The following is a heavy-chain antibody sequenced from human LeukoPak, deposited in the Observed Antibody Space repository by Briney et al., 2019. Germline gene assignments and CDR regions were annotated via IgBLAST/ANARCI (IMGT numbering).Heavy chain of an antibody. Sequence: PSETLSLTCTVSGGSISNDFWSWVRQPPGKGLEWIGFIYYSGSTNYNPSLKSRVTISLDTSKNQFSLKLSSVTAADTAVYYCASSNDYGGNSGFDYWGQGTLVTVSS. CDR2: IYYSGST. D-gene: IGHD4-23*01. J-gene: IGHJ4*02. V-gene: IGHV4-59*01. CDR1: GGSISNDF. CDR3: ASSNDYGGNSGFDY.